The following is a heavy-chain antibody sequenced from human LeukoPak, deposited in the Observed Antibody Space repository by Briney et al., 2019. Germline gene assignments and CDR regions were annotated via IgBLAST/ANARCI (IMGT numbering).Heavy chain of an antibody. CDR3: ARAMYYYDSSGYDDAFDI. J-gene: IGHJ3*02. D-gene: IGHD3-22*01. CDR2: ISSSSSVI. Sequence: GGSLRLSCAAPGFTLNTYSMNWVRQAPGKGLEWVSYISSSSSVIYYADSVKGRFTVSRDNAKNSLFLQMNSLRAEDTAVYYCARAMYYYDSSGYDDAFDIWGQGTMVTVSS. CDR1: GFTLNTYS. V-gene: IGHV3-48*04.